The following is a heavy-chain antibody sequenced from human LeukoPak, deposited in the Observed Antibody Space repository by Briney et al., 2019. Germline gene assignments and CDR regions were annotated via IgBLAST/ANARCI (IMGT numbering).Heavy chain of an antibody. Sequence: PSETLSLTCAVSGYSISSGYYWGWIRQPPGKGLEWIGSIYHSGSTYYNPSLKSRVTIPVDTSKNQFSLKLSSVTAADTAVYYCARDYGDYAGYWGQGTLVTVSS. CDR2: IYHSGST. J-gene: IGHJ4*02. D-gene: IGHD4-17*01. CDR1: GYSISSGYY. V-gene: IGHV4-38-2*01. CDR3: ARDYGDYAGY.